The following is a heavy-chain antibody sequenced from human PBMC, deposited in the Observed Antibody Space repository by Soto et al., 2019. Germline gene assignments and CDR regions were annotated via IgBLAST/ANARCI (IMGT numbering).Heavy chain of an antibody. Sequence: GGSLRLSCAASGFTFSSYGMHWVRQAPGKGLEWVAVISYDGSNKYYADSVKGRFTISRDNSKNTLYLQMNSLRAEDTAVYYCAKDPARGSSTRHYYYYGMDVWGQGTTVTVSS. CDR1: GFTFSSYG. CDR3: AKDPARGSSTRHYYYYGMDV. V-gene: IGHV3-30*18. D-gene: IGHD2-15*01. J-gene: IGHJ6*02. CDR2: ISYDGSNK.